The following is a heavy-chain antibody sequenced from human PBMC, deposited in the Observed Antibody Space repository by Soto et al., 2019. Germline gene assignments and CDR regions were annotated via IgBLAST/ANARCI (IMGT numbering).Heavy chain of an antibody. V-gene: IGHV3-30*18. D-gene: IGHD1-26*01. CDR1: GFTFSSYG. CDR3: AKDRLRGGFLTTATTNGMDV. Sequence: QVQLVESGGGVVQPGRSLRLSCAASGFTFSSYGMHWVRQAPGKGLEWVALISYDGSNKYYADSVKGRFSISRDNSKNTLYLQMNSLRAGDTAVYYCAKDRLRGGFLTTATTNGMDVWGQGTTVTVPS. CDR2: ISYDGSNK. J-gene: IGHJ6*02.